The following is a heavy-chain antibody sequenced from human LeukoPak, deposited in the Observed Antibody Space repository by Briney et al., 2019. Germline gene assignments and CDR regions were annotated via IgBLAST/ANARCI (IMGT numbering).Heavy chain of an antibody. D-gene: IGHD3-22*01. V-gene: IGHV4-34*01. J-gene: IGHJ4*02. CDR1: GGSFSGYY. CDR2: INHSGST. Sequence: SETLSLTCAVYGGSFSGYYWSWIRQPPGKGLEWIGEINHSGSTNYNPSLKSRVTISVDTSKNQFSLHLTSVTTADTAVYYCARGDYYDSSGLPFDYWGQGTLVTVSS. CDR3: ARGDYYDSSGLPFDY.